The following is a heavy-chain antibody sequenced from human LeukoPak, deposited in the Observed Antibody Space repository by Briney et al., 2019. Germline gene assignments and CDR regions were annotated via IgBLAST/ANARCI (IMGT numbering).Heavy chain of an antibody. CDR1: GYSFTNYW. D-gene: IGHD4-11*01. J-gene: IGHJ4*02. V-gene: IGHV5-51*01. Sequence: PGESLKISCKGSGYSFTNYWIVWVRQMPGKGPEWMGIIYPGASNTLYNPSFQGQVTVSADKSVTTAYLQWSSLKASDTALYFCARQSNLDYSNSAGYFDYWGQGTLVTVSS. CDR3: ARQSNLDYSNSAGYFDY. CDR2: IYPGASNT.